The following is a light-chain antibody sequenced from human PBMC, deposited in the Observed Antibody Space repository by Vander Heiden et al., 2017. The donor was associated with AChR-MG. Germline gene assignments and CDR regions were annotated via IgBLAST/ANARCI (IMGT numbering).Light chain of an antibody. CDR2: GAS. CDR3: HQDYDWART. Sequence: EIVMTQSPATLSVSPGERATLSCRASQSVSSNLAWYQQKPGQAPRLLIYGASTRATGIPARFSGSGSGTEFTLTISSLQSEDFAVYYCHQDYDWARTFGQGTKLEIK. CDR1: QSVSSN. J-gene: IGKJ2*01. V-gene: IGKV3-15*01.